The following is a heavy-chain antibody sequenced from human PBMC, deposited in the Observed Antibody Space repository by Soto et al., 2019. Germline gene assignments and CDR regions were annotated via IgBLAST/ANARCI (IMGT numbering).Heavy chain of an antibody. CDR2: ISHNATA. CDR1: GDSVSSGASH. CDR3: ARGDWSTSKMGV. J-gene: IGHJ3*01. Sequence: SETLSLTCTVSGDSVSSGASHWTWIRQSPGKGLEWIGYISHNATADCNPSLKSRVSVSVDTSKNQFSLKLTSATTADTAVYYCARGDWSTSKMGVWGQGTMVTVSS. D-gene: IGHD3-9*01. V-gene: IGHV4-61*08.